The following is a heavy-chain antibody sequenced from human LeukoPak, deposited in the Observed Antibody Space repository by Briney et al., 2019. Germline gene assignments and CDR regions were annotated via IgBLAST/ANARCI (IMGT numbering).Heavy chain of an antibody. CDR1: GGSFSGYY. CDR3: ARRLTMVRGVIIDP. V-gene: IGHV4-34*01. Sequence: SETLSLTCAVYGGSFSGYYWSWIRQPPGKGLEWIGEINHSGSTNYNPSLKSRVTISVDTSKNQFSLKLSSVTAADTAVYYCARRLTMVRGVIIDPWGQGTLVTVSS. D-gene: IGHD3-10*01. CDR2: INHSGST. J-gene: IGHJ5*02.